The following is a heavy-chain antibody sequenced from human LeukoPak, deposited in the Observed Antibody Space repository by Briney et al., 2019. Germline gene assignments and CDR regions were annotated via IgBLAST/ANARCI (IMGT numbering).Heavy chain of an antibody. CDR1: GFIFSTYS. J-gene: IGHJ4*02. CDR3: ARSGYGSRWYFFDH. V-gene: IGHV3-48*02. D-gene: IGHD6-13*01. CDR2: ISSSSSSI. Sequence: GGSLRLSCAASGFIFSTYSISWVRQAPGKGLEWVSHISSSSSSIYYADSVKGRFSISRDNAKNSLYLQMNSLRDEDTAVYYCARSGYGSRWYFFDHWGQGTLVTVSS.